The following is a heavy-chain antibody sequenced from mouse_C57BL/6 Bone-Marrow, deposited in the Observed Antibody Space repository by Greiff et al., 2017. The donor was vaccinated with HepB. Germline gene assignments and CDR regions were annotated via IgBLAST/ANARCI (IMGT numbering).Heavy chain of an antibody. CDR1: GYTFTSYW. V-gene: IGHV1-50*01. J-gene: IGHJ3*01. CDR3: ARGAY. CDR2: IDPSDSYT. Sequence: VQLQQPGAELVKPGASVKLSCKASGYTFTSYWMQWVKQRPGQGLEWIGEIDPSDSYTNYNQKFKGKATLTADKSSSTAYMQLSSLTSEDSAVYFCARGAYWGQGTLVTVST.